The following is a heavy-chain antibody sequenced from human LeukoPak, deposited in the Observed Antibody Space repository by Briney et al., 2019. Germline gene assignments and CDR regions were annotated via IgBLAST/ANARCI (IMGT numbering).Heavy chain of an antibody. J-gene: IGHJ4*02. V-gene: IGHV4-59*01. CDR2: IYYSGST. D-gene: IGHD3-9*01. CDR3: AGGQDYDILTGLEL. Sequence: PSETLSLTCTVSGGSISSYYWSWIRQPPGKGLEWIGYIYYSGSTNYNPSLKSRVTISVDTSKNQFSLKLSSVTAADTAVYYCAGGQDYDILTGLELWGQGTLVTVSS. CDR1: GGSISSYY.